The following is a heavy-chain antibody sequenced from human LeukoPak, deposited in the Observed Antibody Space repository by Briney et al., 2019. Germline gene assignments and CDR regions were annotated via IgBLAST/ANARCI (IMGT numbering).Heavy chain of an antibody. CDR1: GFTSSSDS. V-gene: IGHV3-48*04. Sequence: GGSLRLSCAASGFTSSSDSMNWVRQAPGKGLEWVSYISSSGSTIYYADSVKGRFTISRDNAKNSLYLQMNSLRAEDTAVYYCAELGITMIGGVWGKGTTVTISS. J-gene: IGHJ6*04. D-gene: IGHD3-10*02. CDR2: ISSSGSTI. CDR3: AELGITMIGGV.